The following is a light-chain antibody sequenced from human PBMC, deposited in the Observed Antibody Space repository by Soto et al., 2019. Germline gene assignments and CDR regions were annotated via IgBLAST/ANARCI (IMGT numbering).Light chain of an antibody. V-gene: IGLV1-51*01. J-gene: IGLJ2*01. Sequence: QSALTQPPSISAAPGQKVTISCSGSSSNIGNNYVSWYQQLPGTAPKLLIYDNNKRPSGIPDRFSGSKSGTSATLGITGLQTGDEADYYCATWDSSLSGMLFGGGTKLTVL. CDR2: DNN. CDR3: ATWDSSLSGML. CDR1: SSNIGNNY.